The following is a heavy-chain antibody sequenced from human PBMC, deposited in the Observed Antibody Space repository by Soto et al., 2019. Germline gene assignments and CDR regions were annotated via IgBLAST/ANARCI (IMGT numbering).Heavy chain of an antibody. CDR3: ARHNYGSGSTYFDY. Sequence: PSETLSLTCTVSGGSIISYYWSWIRQPPGKGLEWIGYIYYSGSTNYNPSLKSRVTISADTSKNQFSLKLNSMTAADTAVYYCARHNYGSGSTYFDYWGQGILVTVSS. V-gene: IGHV4-59*08. CDR2: IYYSGST. D-gene: IGHD3-10*01. J-gene: IGHJ4*02. CDR1: GGSIISYY.